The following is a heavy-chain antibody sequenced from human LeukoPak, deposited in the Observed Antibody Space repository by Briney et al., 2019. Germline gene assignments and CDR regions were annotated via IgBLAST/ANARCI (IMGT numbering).Heavy chain of an antibody. CDR3: AKHGGWEPLPDFDY. Sequence: RSGVSLRLSCAASGFTFSSYAKSWVRQAPGKGLEWVSAISGSGGSTYYADSVKGRFTISRDNSKNTLYLQMNSLRAEDTAVYYCAKHGGWEPLPDFDYWGQGTLVTVSS. CDR2: ISGSGGST. D-gene: IGHD1-26*01. V-gene: IGHV3-23*01. J-gene: IGHJ4*02. CDR1: GFTFSSYA.